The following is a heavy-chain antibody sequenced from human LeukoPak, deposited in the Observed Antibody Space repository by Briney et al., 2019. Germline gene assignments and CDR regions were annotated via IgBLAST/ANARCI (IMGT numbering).Heavy chain of an antibody. Sequence: GGSLRLSCAASGFTFSSYSMNWVRQAPGKGLEWVSSISSSSSYIYYADSVKGRFTISRDNAKNSLYLQMNSLRAEDTAVYYCARVYIMITFGGVIHDYFDYWGQGTLVTVSS. D-gene: IGHD3-16*01. CDR1: GFTFSSYS. J-gene: IGHJ4*02. CDR2: ISSSSSYI. CDR3: ARVYIMITFGGVIHDYFDY. V-gene: IGHV3-21*01.